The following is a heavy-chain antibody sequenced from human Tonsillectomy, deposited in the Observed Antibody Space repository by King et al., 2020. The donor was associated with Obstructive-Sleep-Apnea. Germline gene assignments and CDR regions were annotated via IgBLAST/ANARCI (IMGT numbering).Heavy chain of an antibody. CDR2: IYYSGST. D-gene: IGHD3-9*01. V-gene: IGHV4-31*03. CDR3: ARGDYDILTGYPYLDY. J-gene: IGHJ4*02. CDR1: GGSISSGGYY. Sequence: VQLQESGPGLVKPSQTLSLTCTVSGGSISSGGYYWSWIRQPPGKGLEWIGYIYYSGSTYYNPSLKSRVTISVDTSKNQFSLKLSSVTAADTAVYYCARGDYDILTGYPYLDYWGQGTLVTVSS.